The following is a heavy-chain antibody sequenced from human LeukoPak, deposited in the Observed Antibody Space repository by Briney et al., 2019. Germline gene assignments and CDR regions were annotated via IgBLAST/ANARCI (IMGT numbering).Heavy chain of an antibody. V-gene: IGHV3-66*02. CDR3: ARVLRSGNSGFAFDI. D-gene: IGHD4-23*01. J-gene: IGHJ3*02. CDR1: GFTVSSNF. Sequence: GGSLRLSCAVSGFTVSSNFMTWVRQSPVKGLEWASIIYPGGTTYYTGFVKGRFTIFGDNSENTLYLQMSGLRPEDTAVYYCARVLRSGNSGFAFDIWGQGTMVTVSS. CDR2: IYPGGTT.